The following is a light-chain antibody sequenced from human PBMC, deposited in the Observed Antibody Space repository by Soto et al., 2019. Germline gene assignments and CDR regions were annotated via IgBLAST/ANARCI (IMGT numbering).Light chain of an antibody. Sequence: EIVLTQSPATLSFSPGERATLSCRASQSVSSYLAWYQQKPGQAPRLLIYDASNRATGIPARFSGSGSGTDFTLTISSLEPEDFAVYYCQQRRTFGPGTKVDIK. CDR3: QQRRT. CDR1: QSVSSY. V-gene: IGKV3-11*01. CDR2: DAS. J-gene: IGKJ3*01.